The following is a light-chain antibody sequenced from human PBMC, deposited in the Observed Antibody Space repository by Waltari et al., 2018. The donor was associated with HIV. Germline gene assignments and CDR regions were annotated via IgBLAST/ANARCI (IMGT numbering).Light chain of an antibody. CDR2: EVS. V-gene: IGLV2-14*01. CDR1: RCDDGRFKD. CDR3: GSYTSSSTLVV. J-gene: IGLJ2*01. Sequence: QSALTQPASVTGSPGQSSTNTGNSTRCDDGRFKDVARYQQHPGKAPKLLIYEVSNRPSGVSNRFSGSKSGNSASLTISGLQSEDEADYYCGSYTSSSTLVVFGGGTKLTVL.